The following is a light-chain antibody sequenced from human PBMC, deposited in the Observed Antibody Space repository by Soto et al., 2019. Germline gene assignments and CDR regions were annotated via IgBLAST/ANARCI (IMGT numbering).Light chain of an antibody. CDR1: QSISTW. CDR2: DAS. Sequence: DIQMTQSPSTLSAYVGDRVTFTCRASQSISTWLAWYQQKPGKAPKLLIYDASSLQSDVPPRFSGSGSGTEFTLTISALQTDDFASYYCQQYMNYATFGQGTKVEIK. V-gene: IGKV1-5*01. CDR3: QQYMNYAT. J-gene: IGKJ1*01.